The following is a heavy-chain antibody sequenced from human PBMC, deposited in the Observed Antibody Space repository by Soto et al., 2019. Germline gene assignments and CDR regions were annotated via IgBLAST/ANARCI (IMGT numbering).Heavy chain of an antibody. V-gene: IGHV3-7*05. D-gene: IGHD3-16*02. CDR3: AREVYDYVWGSYRNNWFDP. J-gene: IGHJ5*02. Sequence: GGSLRLSCAASGFTFSSYWMSWVRQAPGKGLEWVANIKQDGSEKYYVDSVKGRFTISRDNAKNSLYLQMNSLRAEDTAVYYCAREVYDYVWGSYRNNWFDPWGQGTLVTVSS. CDR2: IKQDGSEK. CDR1: GFTFSSYW.